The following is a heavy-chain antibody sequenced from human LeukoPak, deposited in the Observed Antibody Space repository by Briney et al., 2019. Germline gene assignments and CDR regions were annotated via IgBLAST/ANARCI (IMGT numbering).Heavy chain of an antibody. CDR3: ARASTITPPYFDY. D-gene: IGHD5/OR15-5a*01. CDR2: IYHSGST. V-gene: IGHV4-30-2*01. J-gene: IGHJ4*02. CDR1: GGSISSGGYS. Sequence: PSETLSLTCAVSGGSISSGGYSWSWIRQPPGKGLEWIGYIYHSGSTYCNPSLKSRVTISVDRSKNQFSLKLSSVTAADTAVYYCARASTITPPYFDYWGQGTLVTVSS.